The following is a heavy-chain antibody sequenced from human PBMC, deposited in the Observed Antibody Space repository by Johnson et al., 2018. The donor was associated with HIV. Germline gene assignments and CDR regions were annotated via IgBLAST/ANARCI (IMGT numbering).Heavy chain of an antibody. J-gene: IGHJ3*02. V-gene: IGHV3-48*03. D-gene: IGHD2-15*01. CDR2: ISSSGSTI. CDR3: TRRRGGFDI. CDR1: GFTFSSYE. Sequence: VLLVESGGGLVKPGGSLRLSCAASGFTFSSYEMNWVRQAPGKGLEWVSYISSSGSTIYYADSVKGRFTISRENDKKSLYLQMNSLRAGDTAVYYCTRRRGGFDIWGQGTMVTVSS.